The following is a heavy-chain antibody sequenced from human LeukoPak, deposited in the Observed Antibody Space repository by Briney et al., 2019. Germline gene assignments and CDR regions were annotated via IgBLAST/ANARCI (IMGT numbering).Heavy chain of an antibody. Sequence: GESLKISCKGSGYSFTSYWIAWVRQMPRKGLEWMGIIYPGDSDTRYSPSFQGQVTISADKSISTAYLQWSSLKAPDTAMYYCARFHYYGSGSDNWFDPWGQGTPVTVSS. CDR1: GYSFTSYW. CDR2: IYPGDSDT. D-gene: IGHD3-10*01. CDR3: ARFHYYGSGSDNWFDP. V-gene: IGHV5-51*01. J-gene: IGHJ5*02.